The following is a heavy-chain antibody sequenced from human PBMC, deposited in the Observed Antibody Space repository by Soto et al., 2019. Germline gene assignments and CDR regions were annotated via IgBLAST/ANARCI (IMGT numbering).Heavy chain of an antibody. CDR3: VRDAHRGGDFDY. V-gene: IGHV3-66*01. Sequence: GGSLRLSCAASGFDASVNFMTWVRQAPGRGLEWVSVINNAGTTFYADSVKGRFTISGDKSKNTLYLQMNSLRAEDTAVYYCVRDAHRGGDFDYWGQGTLVTVSS. J-gene: IGHJ4*02. CDR2: INNAGTT. D-gene: IGHD3-10*01. CDR1: GFDASVNF.